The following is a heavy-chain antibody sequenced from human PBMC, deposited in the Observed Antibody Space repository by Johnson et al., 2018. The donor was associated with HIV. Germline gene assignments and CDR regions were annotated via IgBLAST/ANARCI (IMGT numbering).Heavy chain of an antibody. CDR1: GFTFSSYA. J-gene: IGHJ3*02. CDR2: ISSNGGST. Sequence: VQLVESGGGLVQPGGSLRLSCAASGFTFSSYAMHWVRQAPGKGLEYVSAISSNGGSTYYANSVKGRFTISRDDSKNTLYLQMNSLKTEDTAVYYCTTDPPSWYGAFDIWGQGTMVTVSS. D-gene: IGHD2-2*01. CDR3: TTDPPSWYGAFDI. V-gene: IGHV3-64*01.